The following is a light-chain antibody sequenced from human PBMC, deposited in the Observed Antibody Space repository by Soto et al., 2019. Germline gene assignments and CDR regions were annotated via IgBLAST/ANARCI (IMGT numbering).Light chain of an antibody. V-gene: IGKV3-15*01. CDR3: QQYDTWPPENT. CDR1: QSVSSS. J-gene: IGKJ2*01. Sequence: EIVMTQSPATLSVSPGDTATLSCRASQSVSSSLAWFQQKPGQAPRLLIYGASTRATDIPARFSGSGSGTEFTLTISSLQSEDFGVYYCQQYDTWPPENTFGQGTKLEIK. CDR2: GAS.